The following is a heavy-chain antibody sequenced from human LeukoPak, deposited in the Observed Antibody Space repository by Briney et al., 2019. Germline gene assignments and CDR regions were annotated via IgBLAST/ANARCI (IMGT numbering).Heavy chain of an antibody. CDR3: ARSYYDILTGYYQLDY. D-gene: IGHD3-9*01. CDR2: IYTSGST. Sequence: KPSENLSRTGTGSGGSISSGSYYRSWIRQPAGKGLEWIGRIYTSGSTNYNPSLKSRVTISVDTSKNQFSLKLSSVTAADTAVYYCARSYYDILTGYYQLDYWGQGTLVTVSS. CDR1: GGSISSGSYY. V-gene: IGHV4-61*02. J-gene: IGHJ4*02.